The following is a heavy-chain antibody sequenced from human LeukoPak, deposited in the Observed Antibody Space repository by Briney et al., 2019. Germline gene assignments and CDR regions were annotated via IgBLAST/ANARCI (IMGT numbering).Heavy chain of an antibody. CDR1: GFTFSSYA. V-gene: IGHV1-69*05. CDR3: AMAYCGGDCQYYFDY. D-gene: IGHD2-21*01. Sequence: SGGSLRLSCAASGFTFSSYAISWVRQAPGQGLEWMGGIIPIFGTANYAQKFQGRVTITTDESTSTAYMELSSLRSEDTAVYYCAMAYCGGDCQYYFDYWGQGTLVTVSS. CDR2: IIPIFGTA. J-gene: IGHJ4*02.